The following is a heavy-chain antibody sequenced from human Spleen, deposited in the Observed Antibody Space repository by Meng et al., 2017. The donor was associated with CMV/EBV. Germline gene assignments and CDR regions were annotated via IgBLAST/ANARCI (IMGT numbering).Heavy chain of an antibody. CDR2: VRHDGTNK. CDR3: AKDELLFGGPNAYFDY. CDR1: GFTFDNYG. Sequence: GESLKISCAASGFTFDNYGMHWVRQTPGKGLEWVAFVRHDGTNKFYGDSVKGRFTISRDNSKNTVYLEMNSLRPEETAVYYCAKDELLFGGPNAYFDYWGQGTLVTVSS. D-gene: IGHD3-16*01. J-gene: IGHJ4*02. V-gene: IGHV3-30*02.